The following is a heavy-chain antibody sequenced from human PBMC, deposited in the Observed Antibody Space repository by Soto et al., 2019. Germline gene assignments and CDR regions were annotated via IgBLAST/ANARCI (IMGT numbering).Heavy chain of an antibody. CDR2: IDHSGDT. CDR3: AARTGTTVYRNWFDP. D-gene: IGHD4-4*01. Sequence: WTRIRQPPGKGLEWLGEIDHSGDTHYNASLKSRLTLSIDTSKNQISLNLTSVTAADTALYYCAARTGTTVYRNWFDPWGQGTLVTVSS. J-gene: IGHJ5*02. V-gene: IGHV4-34*01.